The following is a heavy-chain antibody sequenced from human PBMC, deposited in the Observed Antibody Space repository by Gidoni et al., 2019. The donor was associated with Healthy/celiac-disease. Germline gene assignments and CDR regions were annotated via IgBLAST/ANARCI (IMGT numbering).Heavy chain of an antibody. J-gene: IGHJ4*02. CDR2: IYYSGST. CDR3: ARGPTVDGSSGYLDY. CDR1: GGSISSGGYS. D-gene: IGHD3-22*01. V-gene: IGHV4-30-4*07. Sequence: QVQLHESGPGLVKPSQTLSLTCAVSGGSISSGGYSWSWIRQPPGKGLEWIGYIYYSGSTYYNPSLKSRVTISVDTSKNQFSLKLSSVTAADTAVYYCARGPTVDGSSGYLDYWGQGTLVTVSS.